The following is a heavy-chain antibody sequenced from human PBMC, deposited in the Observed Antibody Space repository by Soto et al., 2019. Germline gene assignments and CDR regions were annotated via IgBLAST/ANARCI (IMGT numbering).Heavy chain of an antibody. Sequence: PSETLSLTCTVSGGSISSYYWSWIRQPPGKGLEWIGYIYYSASTNYSPSLKSRVTISVDTSKNQFSLNLSSVTAADTAVYYCARESGGQWLVRWFDPWGQGTLVTVSS. CDR3: ARESGGQWLVRWFDP. CDR1: GGSISSYY. D-gene: IGHD6-19*01. V-gene: IGHV4-59*01. J-gene: IGHJ5*02. CDR2: IYYSAST.